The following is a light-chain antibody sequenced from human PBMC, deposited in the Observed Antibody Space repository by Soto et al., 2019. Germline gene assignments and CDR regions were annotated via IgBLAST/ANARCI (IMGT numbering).Light chain of an antibody. CDR3: QQYNNLPPDT. V-gene: IGKV3-15*01. Sequence: TQSPSFLSASVGDRVTITCRATQGISSYLAWYQQKPGQAPRLLIYGASTRATGIPGRFRGSGSGTEFTLTITSLQSEDFAVYFCQQYNNLPPDTFGQGTKLEIK. J-gene: IGKJ2*01. CDR1: QGISSY. CDR2: GAS.